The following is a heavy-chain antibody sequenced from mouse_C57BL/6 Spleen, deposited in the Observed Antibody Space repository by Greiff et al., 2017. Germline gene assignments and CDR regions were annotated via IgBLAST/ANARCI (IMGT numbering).Heavy chain of an antibody. CDR1: GYTFTDYN. V-gene: IGHV1-18*01. J-gene: IGHJ3*01. D-gene: IGHD1-1*01. CDR3: ARDGSSYSFAY. CDR2: NNPNNGGT. Sequence: VQLQQSGPELVKPGASVKIPCKASGYTFTDYNMDWVKQSHGKSLEWIGDNNPNNGGTIYNQKFKGKATLTVDKSSSTAYMELRSLTSEDTAVYYCARDGSSYSFAYWGQGTLVTVSA.